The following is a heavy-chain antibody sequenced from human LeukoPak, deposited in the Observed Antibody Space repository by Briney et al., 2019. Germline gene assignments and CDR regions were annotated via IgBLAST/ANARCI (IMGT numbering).Heavy chain of an antibody. D-gene: IGHD3-22*01. CDR3: AIIVRGFGSSGYSGPDY. V-gene: IGHV1-8*03. J-gene: IGHJ4*02. CDR2: MTPNSGNT. CDR1: GYTFTSYD. Sequence: ASVKVSCKASGYTFTSYDINWVRQATGQGLEWMGWMTPNSGNTGYAQKFQGRVTITRNTSVSTAYMELSSLRSEDTAVYYCAIIVRGFGSSGYSGPDYWGQGTLVTVSS.